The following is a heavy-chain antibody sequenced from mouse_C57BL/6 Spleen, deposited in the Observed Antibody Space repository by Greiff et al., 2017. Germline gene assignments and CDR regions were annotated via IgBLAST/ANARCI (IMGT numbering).Heavy chain of an antibody. Sequence: VQLQQSGTELVKPGASVKLSCKASGYTFTSYWMHWVKQRPGQGLEWIGNINPSNGGTNYNEKFKSKATLTVDKSSSTAYMQLSSLTSEDSAVXYCARYGSNFFYAMGDWGQGTSVTVSS. D-gene: IGHD1-1*01. J-gene: IGHJ4*01. CDR3: ARYGSNFFYAMGD. V-gene: IGHV1-53*01. CDR2: INPSNGGT. CDR1: GYTFTSYW.